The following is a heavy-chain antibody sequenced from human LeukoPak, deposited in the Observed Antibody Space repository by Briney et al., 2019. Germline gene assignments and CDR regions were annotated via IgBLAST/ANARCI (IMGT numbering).Heavy chain of an antibody. D-gene: IGHD6-13*01. CDR1: GFTFSSYS. CDR2: ISSSSSYI. CDR3: ARGLPIAAAGASDY. Sequence: GGSLRLSCAASGFTFSSYSINWGRQAPGKGREWFSSISSSSSYISYAESVKGRFHISRDNAKTSLYLQLNSLRAEDTAVYYCARGLPIAAAGASDYWGQGTLVTVSS. V-gene: IGHV3-21*01. J-gene: IGHJ4*02.